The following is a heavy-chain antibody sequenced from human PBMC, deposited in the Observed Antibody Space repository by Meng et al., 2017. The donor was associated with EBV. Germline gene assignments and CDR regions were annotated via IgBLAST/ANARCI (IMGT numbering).Heavy chain of an antibody. D-gene: IGHD5-18*01. CDR1: GFTFSSYG. CDR2: ISYDGSNK. J-gene: IGHJ4*02. V-gene: IGHV3-30*18. CDR3: AKEGIQLWSKFFDY. Sequence: VRLVGSGGGLVQPGRSLRLSCADSGFTFSSYGMHWVRQAPGKGLELVAVISYDGSNKYYADSVKGRFTSSRDNSKNTLYLQMNSLRAEDTAVYYCAKEGIQLWSKFFDYWGQGTLVTVSS.